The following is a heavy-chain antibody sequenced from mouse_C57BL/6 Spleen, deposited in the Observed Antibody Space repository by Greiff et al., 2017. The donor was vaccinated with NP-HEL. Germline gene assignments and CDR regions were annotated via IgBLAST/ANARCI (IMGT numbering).Heavy chain of an antibody. CDR2: ISYDGSN. CDR1: GYSITSGYY. Sequence: DVHLVESGPGLVKPSQSLSLTCSVTGYSITSGYYWNWIRQFPGNKLEWMGYISYDGSNNYNPSLKNRISITRDTSKNQFFLKLNSVTTEDTATYYCARDHERYFDVWGTGTTVTVSS. V-gene: IGHV3-6*01. J-gene: IGHJ1*03. CDR3: ARDHERYFDV.